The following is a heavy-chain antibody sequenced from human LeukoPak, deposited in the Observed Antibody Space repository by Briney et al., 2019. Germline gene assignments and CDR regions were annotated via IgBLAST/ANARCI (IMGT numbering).Heavy chain of an antibody. CDR1: GYTFTGRR. J-gene: IGHJ4*02. CDR3: ATTSTYDKSFDA. Sequence: ASVKVSCKSSGYTFTGRRLHWLRQAPGEGLERLGWINPDSGATDLAQTYQGRVTMTTDTAISTAYLHFTRLKSDDTAVYFCATTSTYDKSFDAWGQGTLVIVSS. V-gene: IGHV1-2*02. D-gene: IGHD5-12*01. CDR2: INPDSGAT.